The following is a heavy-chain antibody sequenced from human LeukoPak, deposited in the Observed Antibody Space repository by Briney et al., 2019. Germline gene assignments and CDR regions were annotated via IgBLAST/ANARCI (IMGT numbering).Heavy chain of an antibody. J-gene: IGHJ3*02. V-gene: IGHV3-30*18. D-gene: IGHD4-23*01. CDR1: GFTFSSYG. Sequence: GGSLRLSCAASGFTFSSYGMHWVRQAPGKGLEWVAVISYDGSNKYYADSVKGRFTISRDSSKNTLYLQMNSLRAEDTAVYYCAKGGNRVHDAFDIWGQGTMVTVSS. CDR2: ISYDGSNK. CDR3: AKGGNRVHDAFDI.